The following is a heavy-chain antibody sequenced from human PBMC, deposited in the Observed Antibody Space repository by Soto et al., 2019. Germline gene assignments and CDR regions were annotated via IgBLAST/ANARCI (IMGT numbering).Heavy chain of an antibody. CDR2: IYYSGDT. CDR3: ARHQSIVVVTAARAFDI. CDR1: AGYISSSSHY. D-gene: IGHD2-15*01. Sequence: SETLSLTSTVSAGYISSSSHYCVWLRQPPGKGLEWIGSIYYSGDTYYNPSLKSRVTISVDTSKNQFSVKLNSVTAADTAVYYCARHQSIVVVTAARAFDIWGQGTMVT. J-gene: IGHJ3*02. V-gene: IGHV4-39*01.